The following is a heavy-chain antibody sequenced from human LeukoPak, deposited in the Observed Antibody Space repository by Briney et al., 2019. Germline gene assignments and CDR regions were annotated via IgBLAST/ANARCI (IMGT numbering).Heavy chain of an antibody. J-gene: IGHJ4*02. CDR1: GFTFSSYA. D-gene: IGHD2-2*01. CDR3: AKAGRVYQLPGY. V-gene: IGHV3-23*01. CDR2: ISGSGGST. Sequence: AAGSLRLSGPASGFTFSSYALSWVAPGPGKGLKWVSVISGSGGSTYYADSVKGRFTISRDNSKDTLYLQMNSLRAEDTAVYYCAKAGRVYQLPGYWGQGTLVTVSS.